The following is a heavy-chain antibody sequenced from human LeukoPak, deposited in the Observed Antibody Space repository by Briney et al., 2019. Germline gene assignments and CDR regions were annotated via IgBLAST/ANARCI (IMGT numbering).Heavy chain of an antibody. D-gene: IGHD6-13*01. CDR1: GGSISSSNW. CDR2: IYHSGST. CDR3: AKNGGIAAADFDY. V-gene: IGHV4-4*02. J-gene: IGHJ4*02. Sequence: SGTLSLTCAVSGGSISSSNWWSWVRQPPGKGLEWIGEIYHSGSTNYNPSLKSRVTISVDKSKNQFSLKLSSVTAADTAVYYCAKNGGIAAADFDYWGQGTLVTVSS.